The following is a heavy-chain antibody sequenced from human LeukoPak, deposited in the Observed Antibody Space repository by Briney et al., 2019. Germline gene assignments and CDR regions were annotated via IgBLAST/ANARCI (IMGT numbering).Heavy chain of an antibody. CDR3: ARGLGVVPAAIDY. CDR2: IKQDGSEK. Sequence: PGGSLRLSCVASGFTFSSYWMTWVRQAPGKGLEWVANIKQDGSEKYYVDSVKGRFTISRDNAKNSLYLQMNSLRSEDTAVYYCARGLGVVPAAIDYWGQGTLVTVSS. CDR1: GFTFSSYW. D-gene: IGHD2-2*01. V-gene: IGHV3-7*03. J-gene: IGHJ4*02.